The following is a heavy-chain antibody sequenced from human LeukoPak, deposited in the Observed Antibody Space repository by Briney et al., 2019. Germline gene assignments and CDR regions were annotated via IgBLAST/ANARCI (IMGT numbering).Heavy chain of an antibody. V-gene: IGHV1-2*02. CDR1: GYTFTGYY. CDR2: INPNNGDT. Sequence: VASVKVSRKASGYTFTGYYMHWVRQAPGQGLEWMGWINPNNGDTKYAQSFLGRVTMTRDTSTTTAYMELSSLRSDDTAVYFCASYPRSIPTPPFDYWGQGTLVTVSS. J-gene: IGHJ4*02. CDR3: ASYPRSIPTPPFDY. D-gene: IGHD2-21*01.